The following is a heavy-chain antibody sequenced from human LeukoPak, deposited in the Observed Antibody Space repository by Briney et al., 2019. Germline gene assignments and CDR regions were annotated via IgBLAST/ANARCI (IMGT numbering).Heavy chain of an antibody. D-gene: IGHD6-13*01. CDR1: GFSPTISGVG. CDR3: ARADYSSSWSHEYFYMDV. J-gene: IGHJ6*03. Sequence: ESGPTLVKPTQTLTLTCTFSGFSPTISGVGVGWIRQPPGKGLEWIGYIYYSGSTNYNPSLKSRVTISVDTSKNQFSLKLSSVTAADTAVYYCARADYSSSWSHEYFYMDVWGKGTTVTVSS. CDR2: IYYSGST. V-gene: IGHV4-61*08.